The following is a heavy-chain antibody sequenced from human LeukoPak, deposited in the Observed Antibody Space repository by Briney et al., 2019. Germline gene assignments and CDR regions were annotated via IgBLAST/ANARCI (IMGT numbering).Heavy chain of an antibody. V-gene: IGHV3-48*03. Sequence: AGGSLRLSCAASGFTFSSYEMNWVRQAPGKGLEWVSYISTSGSTIYYADSGKGRFTISRDNSKNTLYLQMNSLRAEDTAVYYCAKDRGGTLGLYWGQGTLVTVSS. J-gene: IGHJ4*02. CDR1: GFTFSSYE. CDR2: ISTSGSTI. D-gene: IGHD3-10*01. CDR3: AKDRGGTLGLY.